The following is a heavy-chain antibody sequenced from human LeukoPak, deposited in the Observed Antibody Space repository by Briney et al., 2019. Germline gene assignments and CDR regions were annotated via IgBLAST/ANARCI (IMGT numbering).Heavy chain of an antibody. J-gene: IGHJ3*01. V-gene: IGHV3-21*01. D-gene: IGHD5-18*01. Sequence: GGSLRLSCAASEFTFSTYSMNWVRQAPGKGLEWVSSICRSSSYIYYADSVKGRFTISRDNAKNSLYLQMNSLRAEDTAVYYCARGFGYTYGNDSFDVWGQGTTVTVSS. CDR2: ICRSSSYI. CDR3: ARGFGYTYGNDSFDV. CDR1: EFTFSTYS.